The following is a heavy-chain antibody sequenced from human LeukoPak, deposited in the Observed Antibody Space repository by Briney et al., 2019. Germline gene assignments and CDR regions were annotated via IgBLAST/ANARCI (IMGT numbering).Heavy chain of an antibody. CDR2: IHYSGST. D-gene: IGHD6-13*01. V-gene: IGHV4-39*01. Sequence: PSETLSLTCTVSGGSISRSSYYWGWIRQPPGKGLEWIGNIHYSGSTYYNPSLKSRVTISVDTSKSQFSLKVTSVTAADTAVYYCARPSSSWSRGAFDIWGQGTMVTVSS. J-gene: IGHJ3*02. CDR1: GGSISRSSYY. CDR3: ARPSSSWSRGAFDI.